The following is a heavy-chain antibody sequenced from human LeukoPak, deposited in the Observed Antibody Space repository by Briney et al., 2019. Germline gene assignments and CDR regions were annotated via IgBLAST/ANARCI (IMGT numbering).Heavy chain of an antibody. Sequence: GGSLRLSCAASGFTFSSYAMSWVRQAPGKGLEWVSAISGSGGSTYYADSVKGRFTISRDNAKNSLYLQMNSLRAEDTAVYYCARVGYSYGYGPFDYWGQGTLVTVSS. D-gene: IGHD5-18*01. CDR2: ISGSGGST. CDR1: GFTFSSYA. V-gene: IGHV3-23*01. J-gene: IGHJ4*02. CDR3: ARVGYSYGYGPFDY.